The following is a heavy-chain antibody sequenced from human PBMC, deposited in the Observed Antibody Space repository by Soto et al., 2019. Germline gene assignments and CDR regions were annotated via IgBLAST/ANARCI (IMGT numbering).Heavy chain of an antibody. J-gene: IGHJ5*02. CDR2: INWNGGST. Sequence: PGGSLRLSCAASGFTFDDYGMSWVRQAPRKGLEWVSGINWNGGSTGYADSVKGRFTISRDNAKNSLYLQMNSLRAEDTALYYCARESIRFLEWLPGRFDPWGQGTLVTVSS. D-gene: IGHD3-3*01. CDR1: GFTFDDYG. V-gene: IGHV3-20*04. CDR3: ARESIRFLEWLPGRFDP.